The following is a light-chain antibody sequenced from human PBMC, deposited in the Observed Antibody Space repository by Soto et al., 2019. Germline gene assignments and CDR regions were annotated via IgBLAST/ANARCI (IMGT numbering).Light chain of an antibody. CDR1: SSDIGGYDY. J-gene: IGLJ2*01. Sequence: QSALTKPASVSGSPGQSITLPCTGTSSDIGGYDYVSWYQRHPGKAPKLIIYDVNNRPSGVSNRFSGSKSGNTASLTISGLQAEDEADYYCTSYASGSAHVVFGGGTELTVL. CDR2: DVN. CDR3: TSYASGSAHVV. V-gene: IGLV2-14*01.